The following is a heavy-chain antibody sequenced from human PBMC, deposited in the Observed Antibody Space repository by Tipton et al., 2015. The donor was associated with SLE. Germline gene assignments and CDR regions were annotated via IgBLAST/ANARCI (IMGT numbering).Heavy chain of an antibody. J-gene: IGHJ4*02. Sequence: SLRLSCAASGFTFGNDAMHWVRQAPGKGLEWVAVVSYDGNNPYYADSVRGRFTISRDNSRNTLYLQMNSLRPEDTAVYYCARDLRGSGGVFDYWGQGTLVTVSS. CDR2: VSYDGNNP. CDR1: GFTFGNDA. V-gene: IGHV3-30*04. CDR3: ARDLRGSGGVFDY. D-gene: IGHD3-16*01.